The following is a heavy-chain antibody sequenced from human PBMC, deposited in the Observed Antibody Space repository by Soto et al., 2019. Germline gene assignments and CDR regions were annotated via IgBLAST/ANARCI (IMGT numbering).Heavy chain of an antibody. D-gene: IGHD6-19*01. Sequence: SETLSLTCTVSGGSISSGDYYWSWIRQPPGKGLEWIGYIYYSGSTKYNPSLKSRVTISVDTSKNQFSLNLSSVTAADTAVYYCARRYSSGFDYWGQGTLVTVSS. CDR2: IYYSGST. J-gene: IGHJ4*02. CDR1: GGSISSGDYY. V-gene: IGHV4-30-4*01. CDR3: ARRYSSGFDY.